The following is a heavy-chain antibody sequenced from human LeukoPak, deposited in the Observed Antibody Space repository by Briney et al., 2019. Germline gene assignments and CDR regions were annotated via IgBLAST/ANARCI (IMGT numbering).Heavy chain of an antibody. CDR1: GYTFTSYD. V-gene: IGHV1-8*03. D-gene: IGHD2-15*01. CDR2: MNPNSGNT. CDR3: ARVPLSVYDCSGGSCYQDY. J-gene: IGHJ4*02. Sequence: GASVKVSCKASGYTFTSYDINWVRQATGQGLEWMGWMNPNSGNTGYAQKFQGRVTITRNTSISTAYMELSRLRSDDTAVYYCARVPLSVYDCSGGSCYQDYWGQGTLVTVSS.